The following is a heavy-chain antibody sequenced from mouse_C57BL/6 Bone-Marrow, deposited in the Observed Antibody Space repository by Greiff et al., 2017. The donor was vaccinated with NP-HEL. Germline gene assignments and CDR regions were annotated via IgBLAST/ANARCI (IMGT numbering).Heavy chain of an antibody. D-gene: IGHD2-2*01. V-gene: IGHV5-12*01. CDR1: GFTFSDYY. CDR3: ARPSGYGRKVYAMDY. CDR2: ISNGGGST. Sequence: EVKLMESGGGLVQPGGSLTLSCAASGFTFSDYYMYWVRQTPEKRLEWVAYISNGGGSTYYPDTVKGRFTISRDNAKNTLYLQMSRLKSEDTAMYYCARPSGYGRKVYAMDYWGQGTSVTVSS. J-gene: IGHJ4*01.